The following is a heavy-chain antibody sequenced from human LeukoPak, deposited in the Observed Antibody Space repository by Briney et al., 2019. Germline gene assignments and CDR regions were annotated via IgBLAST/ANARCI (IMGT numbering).Heavy chain of an antibody. J-gene: IGHJ1*01. D-gene: IGHD3-22*01. Sequence: PGGSLRLSCAASGFTLNNAWMSWVRQAPGKGLEWLGRIKRETDGGTIDYAAPVKGRFTISRDDSRNTLYLQMDSLKNEDTAVYYCTTDRYYDNSELQFQHWGQGTLVTVSS. CDR1: GFTLNNAW. V-gene: IGHV3-15*01. CDR3: TTDRYYDNSELQFQH. CDR2: IKRETDGGTI.